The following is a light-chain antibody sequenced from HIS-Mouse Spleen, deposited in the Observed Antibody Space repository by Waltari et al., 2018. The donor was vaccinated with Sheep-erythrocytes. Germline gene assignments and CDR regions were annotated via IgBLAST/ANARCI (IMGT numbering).Light chain of an antibody. CDR1: SRAFGGCVD. J-gene: IGLJ3*02. V-gene: IGLV2-11*01. CDR3: CSYAGSYTFWV. Sequence: QSALTQPRSVSRSPGQPVTIPCTGTSRAFGGCVDVSRYQQHPGKAPKLMIYDARTRPSGVPDRFSGSKSGNTASLTISGLQAEDEADYYCCSYAGSYTFWVFGGGTKLTVL. CDR2: DAR.